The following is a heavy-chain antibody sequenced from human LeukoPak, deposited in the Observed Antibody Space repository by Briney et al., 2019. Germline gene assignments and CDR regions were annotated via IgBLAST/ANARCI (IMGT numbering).Heavy chain of an antibody. CDR3: ARQRRYGSGSYTRDY. Sequence: PSETLSLTCAVYGGSFSSYYWGWIRQPPGKGLEWIGSIYYSGSTYYNPSLKSRVTISVDTSKNQFSLKLSSVTAADTAVYYCARQRRYGSGSYTRDYWGQGTLVTVSS. D-gene: IGHD3-10*01. J-gene: IGHJ4*02. V-gene: IGHV4-39*01. CDR2: IYYSGST. CDR1: GGSFSSYY.